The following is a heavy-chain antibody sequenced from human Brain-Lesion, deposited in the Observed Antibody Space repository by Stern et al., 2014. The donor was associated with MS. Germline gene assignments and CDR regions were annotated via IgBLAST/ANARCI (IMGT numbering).Heavy chain of an antibody. CDR3: ARGERWFDS. Sequence: EAQLVESGGGLVKPGGSLRLSCGASGFTFSNYWMHWVRQAPGKGLVWVSRVKNDGRRTSYADSVKGRFTMSRDNAKNTLYLQMNSLRVEDTAIYYCARGERWFDSWGQGTLVTVSS. V-gene: IGHV3-74*01. J-gene: IGHJ5*01. CDR1: GFTFSNYW. CDR2: VKNDGRRT.